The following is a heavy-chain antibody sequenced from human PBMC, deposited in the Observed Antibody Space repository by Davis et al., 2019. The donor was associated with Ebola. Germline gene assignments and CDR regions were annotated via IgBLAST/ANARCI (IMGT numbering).Heavy chain of an antibody. D-gene: IGHD4-11*01. Sequence: SETLSLTCTVSGGSISSYYWSWIRQSPGKGLEWIGYIYYSGNTNYNPSLKSRVTISVDTSKNQFSLKLSSVTAADTAVYYCARGVTKSYWYFDVWGRGTLVTVSS. J-gene: IGHJ2*01. CDR3: ARGVTKSYWYFDV. CDR1: GGSISSYY. CDR2: IYYSGNT. V-gene: IGHV4-59*01.